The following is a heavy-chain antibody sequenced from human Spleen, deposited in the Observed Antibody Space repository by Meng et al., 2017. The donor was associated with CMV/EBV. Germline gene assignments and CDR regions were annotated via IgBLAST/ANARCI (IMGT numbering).Heavy chain of an antibody. J-gene: IGHJ3*01. CDR3: AKHEDSITSWRDAFDV. CDR1: GFTFSTYA. CDR2: ISASGGST. V-gene: IGHV3-23*01. Sequence: GGSLKISCAASGFTFSTYAMTWVRQDPGKVLEWVSAISASGGSTYYADSVKGRFTISRDNSRNTLSLQMNSLRAEDTAVYYCAKHEDSITSWRDAFDVWGQGTMVTVSS. D-gene: IGHD2-2*01.